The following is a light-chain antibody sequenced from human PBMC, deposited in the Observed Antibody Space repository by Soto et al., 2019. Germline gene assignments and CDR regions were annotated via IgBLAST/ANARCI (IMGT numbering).Light chain of an antibody. CDR3: MQGTHWPWT. Sequence: DVVMTQSPLSLPVTLGQPASISCRSSQSLVYSDGNTYLNWFQQRPGQSPRRLIYKVSNRDSGVPDRFSGIGSGTDFTLKISRLEAEDVGVYYCMQGTHWPWTFGQGTKVEIK. CDR1: QSLVYSDGNTY. CDR2: KVS. V-gene: IGKV2-30*01. J-gene: IGKJ1*01.